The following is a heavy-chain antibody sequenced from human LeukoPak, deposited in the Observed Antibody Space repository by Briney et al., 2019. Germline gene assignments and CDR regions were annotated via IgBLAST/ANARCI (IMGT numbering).Heavy chain of an antibody. D-gene: IGHD5-24*01. J-gene: IGHJ4*02. CDR1: GFTFSDYY. V-gene: IGHV3-11*04. Sequence: PGGSLRLSCAASGFTFSDYYMSWIRQAPGKGLEWVSYISSSGSTIYYADSVKGRFTISRDNSKNTLYLQMNSLRAEDTAVYYCARATVRAPTRFWLQSGDFDYWGQGTLVTVSS. CDR2: ISSSGSTI. CDR3: ARATVRAPTRFWLQSGDFDY.